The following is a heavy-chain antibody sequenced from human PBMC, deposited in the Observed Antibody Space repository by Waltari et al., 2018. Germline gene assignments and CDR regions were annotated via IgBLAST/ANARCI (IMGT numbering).Heavy chain of an antibody. J-gene: IGHJ1*01. D-gene: IGHD3-10*01. CDR3: ARSYGSGVAEYFQH. CDR2: INPNSGGT. V-gene: IGHV1-2*02. Sequence: QVQLVQSGAEVKKPGASVKVSCKASGHTFTGSSMPWVRQAPGQGLEWMGWINPNSGGTNYAQKFQGRVTMTRDTSISTAYMELSRLRSDDTAVYYCARSYGSGVAEYFQHWGQGTLVTVSS. CDR1: GHTFTGSS.